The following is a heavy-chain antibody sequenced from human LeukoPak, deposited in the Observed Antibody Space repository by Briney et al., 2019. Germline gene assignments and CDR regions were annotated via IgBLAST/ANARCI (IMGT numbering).Heavy chain of an antibody. CDR2: INHSGST. CDR1: GGSFSGYY. Sequence: SSETLSLTCAVYGGSFSGYYWSWIRQPPGKGLEWIGEINHSGSTNYNPSLKSRVTISVDTSKNQFSLKLSSVTAADTAVYYCARHVPYYYDSSGYTPWGQGTLVTVSS. CDR3: ARHVPYYYDSSGYTP. V-gene: IGHV4-34*01. J-gene: IGHJ5*02. D-gene: IGHD3-22*01.